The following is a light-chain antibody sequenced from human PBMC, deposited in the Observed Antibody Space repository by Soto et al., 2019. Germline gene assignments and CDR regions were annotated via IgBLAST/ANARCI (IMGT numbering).Light chain of an antibody. Sequence: QSVLTHPPSASGTPGQRVTISCSGSTSNIGTNYVSWYQQFPGTAPKLLIYNNNRRPSGVPERFSGSKAGTAASLAISGLRSEDEADYYCAAWDDSLSGVFGGGTKVTVL. CDR3: AAWDDSLSGV. V-gene: IGLV1-47*02. CDR1: TSNIGTNY. J-gene: IGLJ3*02. CDR2: NNN.